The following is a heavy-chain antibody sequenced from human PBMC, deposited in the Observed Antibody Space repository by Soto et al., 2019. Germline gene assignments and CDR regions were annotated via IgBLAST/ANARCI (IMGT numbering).Heavy chain of an antibody. D-gene: IGHD6-6*01. Sequence: QVQLQESGPGLVKPSQTLSLTCSVSGVSISSGAYYWSWIRQHPGKGLEWIGYIHYSGTTYYTPSLKXRVSISLDTSKNRFSLKLSSVTAADTAVFYCACVQNDAFDIWGRGTMVTVSS. CDR2: IHYSGTT. J-gene: IGHJ3*02. CDR1: GVSISSGAYY. CDR3: ACVQNDAFDI. V-gene: IGHV4-31*03.